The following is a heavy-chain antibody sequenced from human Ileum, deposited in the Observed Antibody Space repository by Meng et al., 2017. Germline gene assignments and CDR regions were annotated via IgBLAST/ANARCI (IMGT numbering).Heavy chain of an antibody. V-gene: IGHV4-4*02. D-gene: IGHD2-15*01. CDR3: VRHGGKYFDS. J-gene: IGHJ4*02. Sequence: QVHLQESGPGLVETSGTLSLTCTVSGGSISSSFYWSWVRQSPGKGLEWIGQIYLAGSPNYNPSLESRVTISVDKSKNQFSLRLTSVTAADTAIFYCVRHGGKYFDSWGQGTLVTVSS. CDR2: IYLAGSP. CDR1: GGSISSSFY.